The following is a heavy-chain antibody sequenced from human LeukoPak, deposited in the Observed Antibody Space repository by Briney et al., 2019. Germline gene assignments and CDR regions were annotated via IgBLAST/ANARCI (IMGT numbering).Heavy chain of an antibody. J-gene: IGHJ4*02. CDR3: AKQDDYASRKFDY. Sequence: PGGSLRLSCAGSGFTFSNTWMHWVRQAPGEGLVWVSAISGSGGSTYYADSVKGRFTISRDNSKNTLYLQMNSLRAEDTAVYYCAKQDDYASRKFDYWGQGTLVTVSS. CDR2: ISGSGGST. D-gene: IGHD4-17*01. CDR1: GFTFSNTW. V-gene: IGHV3-23*01.